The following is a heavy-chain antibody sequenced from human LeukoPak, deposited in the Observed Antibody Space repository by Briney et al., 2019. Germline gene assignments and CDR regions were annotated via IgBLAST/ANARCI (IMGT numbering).Heavy chain of an antibody. CDR3: ARVEPIGINY. CDR1: GFTFSSYW. Sequence: GGSLRLSCAASGFTFSSYWMHWVRQAPGKGLVWVSRINSDGSSTSYADSVKGRFTISRDNAKKSLYLQMNSLRDEDTAVYYCARVEPIGINYWGRGILVTVSS. V-gene: IGHV3-74*01. D-gene: IGHD1-1*01. J-gene: IGHJ4*02. CDR2: INSDGSST.